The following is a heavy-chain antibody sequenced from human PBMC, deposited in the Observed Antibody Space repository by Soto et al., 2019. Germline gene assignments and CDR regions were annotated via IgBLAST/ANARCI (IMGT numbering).Heavy chain of an antibody. CDR1: GYTFTSYY. J-gene: IGHJ4*02. Sequence: ASVKVSCKASGYTFTSYYMHWVRQAPGQGLEWMGIINPSGGSTSYAQKFQGRVTMTRDTSTSTVYMELSSLRSEDTAVYYCAGAMVPTCYFDYWGQGTLVTVSS. D-gene: IGHD3-10*01. CDR2: INPSGGST. CDR3: AGAMVPTCYFDY. V-gene: IGHV1-46*01.